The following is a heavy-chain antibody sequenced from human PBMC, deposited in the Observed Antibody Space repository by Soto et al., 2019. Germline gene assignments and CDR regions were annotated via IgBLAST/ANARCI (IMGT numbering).Heavy chain of an antibody. CDR2: IYYSGNT. V-gene: IGHV4-39*01. CDR1: GGSISSSSYY. CDR3: AKGAFYSGSDLDY. Sequence: SETLSLTCTVSGGSISSSSYYWGWIRQPPGKGLEWIGTIYYSGNTYYNPSLKSRVAISVDTSKNQFSLKLSSVTAADTAIYYCAKGAFYSGSDLDYWGQGTLVTVSS. D-gene: IGHD1-26*01. J-gene: IGHJ4*02.